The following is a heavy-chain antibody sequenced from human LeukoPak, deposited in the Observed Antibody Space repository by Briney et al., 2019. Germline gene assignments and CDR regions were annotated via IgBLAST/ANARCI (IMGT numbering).Heavy chain of an antibody. V-gene: IGHV1-2*02. D-gene: IGHD3-10*01. CDR3: ARELAYWTMVRGASSDY. Sequence: ASVKVSCKASGYTFTGYCMHWVRQAPGQGLEWMGWINPNSGGTNYAQKFQGRVTMTRDTSISTAYMELSRLRSDDTAVYYCARELAYWTMVRGASSDYWGQGTLVTVSS. J-gene: IGHJ4*02. CDR2: INPNSGGT. CDR1: GYTFTGYC.